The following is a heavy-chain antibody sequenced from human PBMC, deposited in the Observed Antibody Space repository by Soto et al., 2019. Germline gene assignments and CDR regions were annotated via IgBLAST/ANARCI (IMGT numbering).Heavy chain of an antibody. CDR3: ARLSRLTPLTTSYYCMDV. CDR1: GFTFSDHY. Sequence: GGSLRLSCAASGFTFSDHYMDWVRQAPGKGLEWVGRSRHKAKSYTTEYAASVKDRFIISRDDSQNSLYLQMNSLKTEDTAVYFCARLSRLTPLTTSYYCMDVWGKGTTVTVSS. J-gene: IGHJ6*03. CDR2: SRHKAKSYTT. V-gene: IGHV3-72*01. D-gene: IGHD4-4*01.